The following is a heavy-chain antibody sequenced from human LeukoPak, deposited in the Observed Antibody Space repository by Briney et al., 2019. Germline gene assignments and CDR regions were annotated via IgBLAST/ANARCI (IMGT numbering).Heavy chain of an antibody. CDR2: ISGSGDST. V-gene: IGHV3-23*01. D-gene: IGHD1-26*01. CDR3: AKSRGSYWVPEFDY. CDR1: GFTFSNYA. Sequence: PGGSLRLPCAASGFTFSNYAMSWVRQAPGKGLEWVSDISGSGDSTNYADSVKGRFTISRDNSKNTLYLQMNSLRAEDTAIYYCAKSRGSYWVPEFDYWGQGTLVTVSS. J-gene: IGHJ4*02.